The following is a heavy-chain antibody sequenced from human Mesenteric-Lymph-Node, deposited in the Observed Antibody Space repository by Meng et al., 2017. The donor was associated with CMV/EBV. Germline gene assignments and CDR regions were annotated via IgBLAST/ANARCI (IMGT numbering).Heavy chain of an antibody. Sequence: GESLKISCAASGFTFDYYYMTWVRQAPGKGLEWVSVIYSDDSVAYYAASVKGRFTISRENSKNTLYLQMNSLRAEDTAVYYCAKDGSRVGDRENYYYGMDVWGQGTTVTVSS. J-gene: IGHJ6*02. V-gene: IGHV3-23*03. D-gene: IGHD1-26*01. CDR2: IYSDDSVA. CDR1: GFTFDYYY. CDR3: AKDGSRVGDRENYYYGMDV.